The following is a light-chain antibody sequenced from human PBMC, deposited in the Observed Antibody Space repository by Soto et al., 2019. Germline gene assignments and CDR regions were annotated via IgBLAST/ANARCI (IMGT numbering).Light chain of an antibody. CDR1: QSVSSSY. V-gene: IGKV3-20*01. Sequence: EIVLTQSPGTLSLSPGERATLSCRASQSVSSSYLAWYQQKPGQAPRLLIYGTSSRATGIPDRFSGSGSGTEFSLTISRLEPDDFAVYYCHQYGGSPTWTFGQGTKVEIK. CDR2: GTS. J-gene: IGKJ1*01. CDR3: HQYGGSPTWT.